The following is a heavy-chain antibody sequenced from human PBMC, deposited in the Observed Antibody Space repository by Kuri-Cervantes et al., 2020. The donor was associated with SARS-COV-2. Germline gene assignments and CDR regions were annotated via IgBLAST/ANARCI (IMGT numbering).Heavy chain of an antibody. CDR1: GGSFSGYF. D-gene: IGHD3-3*01. V-gene: IGHV4-34*01. CDR3: ARQMMSSITIFGVVITRNWFDP. Sequence: SQTLSLTCAVYGGSFSGYFWSWIRQSPGKGLEWIGEINYSGSTYYNPSLKSRVTISVDTSKNQFSLKLSSVTAADTAVYYCARQMMSSITIFGVVITRNWFDPWGQGTPVTVSS. J-gene: IGHJ5*02. CDR2: INYSGST.